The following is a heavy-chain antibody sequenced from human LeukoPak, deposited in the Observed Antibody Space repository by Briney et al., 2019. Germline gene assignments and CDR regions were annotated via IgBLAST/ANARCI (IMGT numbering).Heavy chain of an antibody. CDR3: ARDMAYYDSSGYYGFDY. V-gene: IGHV3-21*01. CDR1: GFTFSSYS. D-gene: IGHD3-22*01. J-gene: IGHJ4*02. Sequence: KTGGSLRLSCAASGFTFSSYSMNWVRQAPGKGLEWVSSISSSSSYIYYADSVKGRFTISRDNAKNSLYLQMNSLRAEDTAVYYCARDMAYYDSSGYYGFDYWGQGTLVTVSS. CDR2: ISSSSSYI.